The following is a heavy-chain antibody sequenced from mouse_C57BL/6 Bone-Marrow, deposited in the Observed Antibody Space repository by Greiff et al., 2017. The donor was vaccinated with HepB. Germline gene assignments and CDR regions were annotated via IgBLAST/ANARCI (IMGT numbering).Heavy chain of an antibody. J-gene: IGHJ1*03. CDR1: GFTFSDYY. D-gene: IGHD1-1*01. V-gene: IGHV5-12*01. CDR2: ISNGGGST. Sequence: EVKLVESGGGLVQPGGSLKLSCAASGFTFSDYYMYWVRQTPEKRLEWVAYISNGGGSTYYPDTVKGRFTISRDNAKNTLYLQMSRLKSEDTAMYYCARNYGSSYGYFDVWGTGTTVTVSS. CDR3: ARNYGSSYGYFDV.